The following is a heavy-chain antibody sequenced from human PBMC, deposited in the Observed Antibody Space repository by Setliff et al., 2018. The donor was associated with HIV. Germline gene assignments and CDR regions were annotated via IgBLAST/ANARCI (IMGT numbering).Heavy chain of an antibody. J-gene: IGHJ6*03. CDR2: IYYSGST. CDR1: DGSFSSDY. Sequence: PSETLSLTCTVSDGSFSSDYWTWIRQTPGKGLEWIGYIYYSGSTKYNPSLTSRVTISVDTSKNQFSLALNSVTAADTAVYYCARGSRQLTIFGVVFKTNYYFMDVWGKGTAVTVSS. V-gene: IGHV4-59*12. D-gene: IGHD3-3*01. CDR3: ARGSRQLTIFGVVFKTNYYFMDV.